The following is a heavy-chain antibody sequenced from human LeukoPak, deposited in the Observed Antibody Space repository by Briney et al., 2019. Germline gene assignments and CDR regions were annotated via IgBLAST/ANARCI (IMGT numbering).Heavy chain of an antibody. CDR2: IYHSGST. D-gene: IGHD7-27*01. J-gene: IGHJ4*02. CDR1: GGSISSGGYS. CDR3: ARSEFRGLGRNY. Sequence: PSETLSLTCAVSGGSISSGGYSWSWIRQPPGKGLEWIGYIYHSGSTYYNPSLKSRVTISVDTSKNQFSLKLSSVTAADTAVYYCARSEFRGLGRNYWGQGTLVTVSS. V-gene: IGHV4-30-2*01.